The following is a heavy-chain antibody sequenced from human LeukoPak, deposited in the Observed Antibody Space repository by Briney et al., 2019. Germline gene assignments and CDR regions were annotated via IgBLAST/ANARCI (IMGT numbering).Heavy chain of an antibody. CDR2: IYYGGST. Sequence: PSETLSLTCTVSGASISSSSYYWGWFRQPPGKGLEWIGSIYYGGSTYYNPSLKSRVTISVDTSKNQFSLKVNSVTAADTAVYYCARDAGHQLSRRNYYAMDVWGQGTTVTVSS. D-gene: IGHD2-2*01. J-gene: IGHJ6*02. CDR3: ARDAGHQLSRRNYYAMDV. CDR1: GASISSSSYY. V-gene: IGHV4-39*07.